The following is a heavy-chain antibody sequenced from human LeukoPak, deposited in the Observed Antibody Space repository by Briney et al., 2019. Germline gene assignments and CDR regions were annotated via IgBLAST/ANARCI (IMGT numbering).Heavy chain of an antibody. Sequence: GGSLRLSCAASGVTFSSYGMHWVRQAPGKGLEWVAVIRYDGSNKYYADSVKGRFTISRDNSKNTLYLQMNSLRAEDTAVYYCARPRGGYSYGPLGYWGQGTLVTVSS. CDR3: ARPRGGYSYGPLGY. V-gene: IGHV3-33*01. D-gene: IGHD5-18*01. CDR2: IRYDGSNK. CDR1: GVTFSSYG. J-gene: IGHJ4*02.